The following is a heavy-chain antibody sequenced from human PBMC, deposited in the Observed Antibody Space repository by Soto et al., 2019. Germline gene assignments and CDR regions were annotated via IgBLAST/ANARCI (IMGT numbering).Heavy chain of an antibody. Sequence: QVQLLESGGGVAQPGGSLRLSYVTSGFTFSSHSMHWFRQTPDKGLEWVAVASSDGGTKFYADSVKGRFTISRDNSKNTLHLHMNNLRVEDTAVYYCAREVVTTHRYFDNWGQGIMVTVSS. CDR1: GFTFSSHS. CDR2: ASSDGGTK. D-gene: IGHD1-1*01. V-gene: IGHV3-30*14. CDR3: AREVVTTHRYFDN. J-gene: IGHJ5*02.